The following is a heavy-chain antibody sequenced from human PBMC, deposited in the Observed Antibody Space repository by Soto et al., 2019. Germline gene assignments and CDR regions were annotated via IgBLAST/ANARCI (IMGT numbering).Heavy chain of an antibody. V-gene: IGHV1-18*01. Sequence: ASVKVSCKASGYTFTSYGISWVRQAPGQGLEWLGWFSVYNGNTNYAQKLQGRVTMTTDTSTSTAYMELRSLRSDDTALYYCARVLADIVLMVYVSYLDYWGQGTLVTVSS. J-gene: IGHJ4*02. CDR2: FSVYNGNT. CDR3: ARVLADIVLMVYVSYLDY. CDR1: GYTFTSYG. D-gene: IGHD2-8*01.